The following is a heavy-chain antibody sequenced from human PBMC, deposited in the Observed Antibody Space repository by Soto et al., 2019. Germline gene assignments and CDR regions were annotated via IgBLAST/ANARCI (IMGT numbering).Heavy chain of an antibody. CDR1: GYTFTNYY. CDR2: INPSGGST. CDR3: ARSYYDSSCYYFLHFDS. D-gene: IGHD3-22*01. J-gene: IGHJ4*02. V-gene: IGHV1-46*03. Sequence: QVQLVQSGAEVKKPGASVKVSCKASGYTFTNYYMHWVRQAPGQGLEWMGIINPSGGSTSYAQKFQGRVTMTRDTSTSTVYMELSRRRSEDTAVYYCARSYYDSSCYYFLHFDSWGQGTLVTVSS.